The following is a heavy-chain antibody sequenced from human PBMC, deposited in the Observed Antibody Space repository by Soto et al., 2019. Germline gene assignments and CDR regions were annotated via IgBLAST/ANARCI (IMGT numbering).Heavy chain of an antibody. CDR3: AKDQDYTSSWYFFDC. CDR1: GFSFSSYA. CDR2: ITGSGRST. Sequence: GGSLRLSCAASGFSFSSYAMGWVRQAPGKGLEWVSAITGSGRSTYYADSVKGRFTISRDNSRNTLYLQMNSLRVEDTAVYYCAKDQDYTSSWYFFDCWGKGTLVTVSS. D-gene: IGHD6-13*01. J-gene: IGHJ4*02. V-gene: IGHV3-23*01.